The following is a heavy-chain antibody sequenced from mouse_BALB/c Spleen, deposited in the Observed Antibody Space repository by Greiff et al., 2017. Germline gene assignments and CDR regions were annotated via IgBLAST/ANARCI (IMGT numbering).Heavy chain of an antibody. J-gene: IGHJ3*01. CDR2: INPGSGGT. V-gene: IGHV1-54*01. CDR3: AKGQIGLPAWFAY. CDR1: GYAFTNSL. Sequence: VQLQQSGAELVRPGTSVKVSCKASGYAFTNSLIEWVKQRPGQGLEWIGVINPGSGGTNYNEKFKGKATLTADKSSSTAYMKLSSLTSDDSAVYFCAKGQIGLPAWFAYWGEGTLVTVSA. D-gene: IGHD3-2*01.